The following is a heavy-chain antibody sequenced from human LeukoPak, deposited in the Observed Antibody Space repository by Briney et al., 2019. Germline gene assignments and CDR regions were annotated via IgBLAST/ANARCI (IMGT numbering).Heavy chain of an antibody. J-gene: IGHJ5*02. CDR3: AAQLYYYDSSGYPYNWFDP. V-gene: IGHV4-59*01. Sequence: SETLSLTCTVSGGSISSYYWSWIRQPPGKGLEWIGYIYCSGSTNYNPSLKSRVTISVDTSKNQFSLKLSSVTAADTAVYYCAAQLYYYDSSGYPYNWFDPWGQGTLVTVSS. CDR1: GGSISSYY. CDR2: IYCSGST. D-gene: IGHD3-22*01.